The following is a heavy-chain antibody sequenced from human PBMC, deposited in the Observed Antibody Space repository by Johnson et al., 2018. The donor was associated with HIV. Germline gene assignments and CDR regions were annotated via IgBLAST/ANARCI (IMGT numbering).Heavy chain of an antibody. V-gene: IGHV3-9*01. D-gene: IGHD3-16*01. J-gene: IGHJ3*01. Sequence: VQLVESGGGLVQPGRSLRLSCAASAFPFDDHALHWVRQSPGTGLQWFSLILKGRVTISRNAATNSLYLRMDSLRTEDTAFYYCVKDRNYGSYLLFFDVWGQGTMVTVSS. CDR1: AFPFDDHA. CDR3: VKDRNYGSYLLFFDV.